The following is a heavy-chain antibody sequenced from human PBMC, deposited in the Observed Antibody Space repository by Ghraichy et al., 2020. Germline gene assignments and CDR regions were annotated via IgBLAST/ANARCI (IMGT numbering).Heavy chain of an antibody. CDR1: GDSIISSSYY. J-gene: IGHJ6*02. V-gene: IGHV4-39*01. CDR2: IDYSGTT. Sequence: SETLSLTCSVSGDSIISSSYYWDWIRQPPGKGLEWIGSIDYSGTTYYSPPLKTRVTVSIDTSKNQFSLRLKSVTATDTAVYYCARRAGGYQYFDGLDVWGRGTTVIVSS. CDR3: ARRAGGYQYFDGLDV. D-gene: IGHD2-15*01.